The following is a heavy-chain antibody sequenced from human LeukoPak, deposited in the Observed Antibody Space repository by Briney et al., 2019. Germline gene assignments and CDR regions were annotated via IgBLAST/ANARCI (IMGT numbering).Heavy chain of an antibody. V-gene: IGHV3-53*01. Sequence: GGSPRLSCAASGFTVSSNYMSWVRQAPGKGLEWVSVIYSGGSTYYADSVKGRFTISRDNSKNTLYLQMNSLRAEDTAVYYCAGQRSYCSGGSCYFRFDYWGQGTLVAVSS. CDR2: IYSGGST. CDR1: GFTVSSNY. J-gene: IGHJ4*02. D-gene: IGHD2-15*01. CDR3: AGQRSYCSGGSCYFRFDY.